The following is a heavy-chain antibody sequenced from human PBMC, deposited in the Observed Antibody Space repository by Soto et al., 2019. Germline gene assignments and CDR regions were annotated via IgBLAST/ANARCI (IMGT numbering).Heavy chain of an antibody. V-gene: IGHV3-11*01. CDR1: GFTFRDYY. CDR2: INTRSTIV. CDR3: VRCFLGVGDAFDI. D-gene: IGHD1-26*01. Sequence: RGSLRLSCAASGFTFRDYYIVFCRHSPGKGLEWVSYINTRSTIVYYADSVKGRFTISRDNAKNPLYLQMNSLRADDTAVYYCVRCFLGVGDAFDIWGQGTTVTVSS. J-gene: IGHJ3*02.